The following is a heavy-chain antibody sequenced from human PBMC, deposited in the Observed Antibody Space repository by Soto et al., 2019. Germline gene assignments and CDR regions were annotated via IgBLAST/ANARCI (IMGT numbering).Heavy chain of an antibody. V-gene: IGHV3-30*18. CDR3: AKGGRQWLVTSDFNY. CDR2: VSHDGRNT. D-gene: IGHD6-19*01. CDR1: GFTFSDYA. J-gene: IGHJ4*02. Sequence: VQLVESGGGVVQPGRSLRLSCAASGFTFSDYAMHWVRQAPGKGLEWVAVVSHDGRNTHYADSVKGRFTISRDSSKNTVSAGMTSLRAEDTAVYYCAKGGRQWLVTSDFNYWGQGALVTVSS.